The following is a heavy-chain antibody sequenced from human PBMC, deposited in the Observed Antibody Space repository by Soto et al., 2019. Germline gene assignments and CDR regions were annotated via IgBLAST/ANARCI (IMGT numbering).Heavy chain of an antibody. J-gene: IGHJ3*02. D-gene: IGHD3-3*01. CDR1: GFTFSSYS. CDR2: ISGSGGST. V-gene: IGHV3-23*01. Sequence: GSLRLSCAASGFTFSSYSMSWVRQAPGKGLEGVSAISGSGGSTYYADSVKGRFTISRDNSKNTLYLQMNSLRAEDTAVYYCAKDFTIWSPPFDIWGQGTMVTVSS. CDR3: AKDFTIWSPPFDI.